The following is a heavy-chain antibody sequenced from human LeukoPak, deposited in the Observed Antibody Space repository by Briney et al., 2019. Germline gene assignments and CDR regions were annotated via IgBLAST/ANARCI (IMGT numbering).Heavy chain of an antibody. J-gene: IGHJ4*02. V-gene: IGHV3-53*04. CDR3: ARGDRDGYNFAY. Sequence: GGSLRLSCAASGFTVSTNYMSWVRQAPGKGLEWVSHIYSGGNTYYADSVKGRFTISRNNSKNTLYLQMNSLSAEDSAVYYCARGDRDGYNFAYWGQGSLVTVSS. CDR2: IYSGGNT. CDR1: GFTVSTNY. D-gene: IGHD5-24*01.